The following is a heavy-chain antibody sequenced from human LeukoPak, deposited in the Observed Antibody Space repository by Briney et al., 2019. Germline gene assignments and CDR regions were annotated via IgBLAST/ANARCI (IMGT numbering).Heavy chain of an antibody. D-gene: IGHD6-13*01. Sequence: PSETLSLTCTVSGDSISGSYWSWIRQPPGKGLEWIGYIYYTGSTNYNPSLKNRVTISVDTSKNQFSLKLNPVTAADTAVYYCARLGIAAAAYFDYWGQGNLVTVSS. V-gene: IGHV4-59*08. CDR2: IYYTGST. CDR1: GDSISGSY. CDR3: ARLGIAAAAYFDY. J-gene: IGHJ4*02.